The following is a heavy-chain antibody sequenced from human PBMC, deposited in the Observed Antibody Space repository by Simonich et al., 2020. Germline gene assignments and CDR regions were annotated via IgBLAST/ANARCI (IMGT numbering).Heavy chain of an antibody. CDR3: ARHDRWLQFYFDY. Sequence: QVQLQESGPGLVKPSETLSLTCTVSGASISSYYWSWIRQPPGKRLEWIGYIYYSGSTNYNPSLKSRVTISVDTSKNQFSLKLSSVTAADTAVYYCARHDRWLQFYFDYWGQGTLVTVSS. V-gene: IGHV4-59*08. CDR2: IYYSGST. D-gene: IGHD5-12*01. CDR1: GASISSYY. J-gene: IGHJ4*02.